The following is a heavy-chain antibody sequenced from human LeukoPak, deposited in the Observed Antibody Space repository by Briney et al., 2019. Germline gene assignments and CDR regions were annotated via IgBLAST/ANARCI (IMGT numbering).Heavy chain of an antibody. CDR3: ARRHCSSTSCYTSYMDV. Sequence: GGSLKISGKGSGYSFTSYWSGWLGQLPGKGRDGMGIIYPGDADTRYSPSFQGQVTISADKSISTAYLQWSSLKASDTAMYYCARRHCSSTSCYTSYMDVWGKGTTVTVSS. J-gene: IGHJ6*03. V-gene: IGHV5-51*01. D-gene: IGHD2-2*02. CDR2: IYPGDADT. CDR1: GYSFTSYW.